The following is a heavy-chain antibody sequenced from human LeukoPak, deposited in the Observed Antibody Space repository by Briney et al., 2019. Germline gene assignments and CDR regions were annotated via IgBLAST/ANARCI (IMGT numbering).Heavy chain of an antibody. J-gene: IGHJ4*02. CDR1: GVTFSSYA. CDR3: AKKVYYYDSSGYYYFDY. Sequence: GGSLRLSCAASGVTFSSYAMSWVRQAPGKGVEWVSAISGSGGSTYYADSVKGRFTISRDNSKNTLYLQMNSLRAEDTAVYYCAKKVYYYDSSGYYYFDYWGQGTLVTVSS. V-gene: IGHV3-23*01. CDR2: ISGSGGST. D-gene: IGHD3-22*01.